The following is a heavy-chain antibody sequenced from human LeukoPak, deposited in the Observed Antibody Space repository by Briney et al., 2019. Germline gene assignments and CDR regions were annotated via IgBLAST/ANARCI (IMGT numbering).Heavy chain of an antibody. Sequence: PGGSLRLSCAASGFTFSSHAMHWVRQAPGKGLEWVAFISYDGSIKYYADSVKGRFTISRDNSKNTLYLQMSSLRTEDTAVYYCARDRSTKYSCDYWGRGTLVSVSS. CDR1: GFTFSSHA. J-gene: IGHJ4*02. D-gene: IGHD2-2*01. CDR2: ISYDGSIK. CDR3: ARDRSTKYSCDY. V-gene: IGHV3-30-3*01.